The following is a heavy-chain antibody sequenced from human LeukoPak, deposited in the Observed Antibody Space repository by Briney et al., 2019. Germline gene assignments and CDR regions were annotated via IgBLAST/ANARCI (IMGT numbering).Heavy chain of an antibody. J-gene: IGHJ4*02. D-gene: IGHD3-9*01. CDR3: ARRLLTGYYEF. CDR1: GFTVSSTY. Sequence: GGSLRLSCAASGFTVSSTYMSWVRQAPGKGLEWVSVFYSGDTTYYANSVKGRFTISRDNSKNMLYLQMNSLRADDTAVYYCARRLLTGYYEFWGQGTLVTVSS. V-gene: IGHV3-66*01. CDR2: FYSGDTT.